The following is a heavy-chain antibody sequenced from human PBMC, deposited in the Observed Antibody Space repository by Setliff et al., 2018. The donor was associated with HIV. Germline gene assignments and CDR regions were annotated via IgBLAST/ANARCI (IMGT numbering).Heavy chain of an antibody. V-gene: IGHV1-24*01. CDR2: FDLEDGET. D-gene: IGHD6-19*01. CDR3: ARDEGSGWPLDY. CDR1: GYSVTELS. Sequence: RASVKVSCKVSGYSVTELSIHWVRQAPGKGLEWMGSFDLEDGETIYAQKFQGRVTITADKSTSTAYMQLSSLRSEDTAVYYCARDEGSGWPLDYWGQGTLVTVS. J-gene: IGHJ4*02.